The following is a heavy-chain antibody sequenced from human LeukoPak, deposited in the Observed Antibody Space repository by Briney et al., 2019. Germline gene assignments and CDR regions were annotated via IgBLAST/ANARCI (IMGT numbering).Heavy chain of an antibody. CDR2: ISSRSSYI. V-gene: IGHV3-21*01. J-gene: IGHJ4*02. CDR1: GFTFSSYN. D-gene: IGHD3-3*01. Sequence: GGSLRLSCAASGFTFSSYNMKWVRQAPGKGLEWVSSISSRSSYIFYADSVKGRFTISRDNAKKSLYLQMNSLRAEDTAVYYCASGVNYFDYWGQGTLITVSS. CDR3: ASGVNYFDY.